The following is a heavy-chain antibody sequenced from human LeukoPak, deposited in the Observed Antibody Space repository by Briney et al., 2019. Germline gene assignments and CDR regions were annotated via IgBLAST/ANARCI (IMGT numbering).Heavy chain of an antibody. J-gene: IGHJ4*02. CDR2: ITPGGGT. CDR1: GYTFTYYA. V-gene: IGHV1-2*02. D-gene: IGHD5-24*01. Sequence: ASVKVSCTASGYTFTYYAMHWVRQAPGQGLQWMGWITPGGGTNYPQKFQGRVGITWDTSITTAYMDLSRLTSDDTAVYYCARDRYGDGFAHFDYWGQGALVTVSS. CDR3: ARDRYGDGFAHFDY.